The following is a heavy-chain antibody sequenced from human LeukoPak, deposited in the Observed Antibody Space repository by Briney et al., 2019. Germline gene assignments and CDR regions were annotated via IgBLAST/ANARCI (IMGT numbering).Heavy chain of an antibody. Sequence: SETLSLTCAVSGGSISSSNWWSWVRQPPGKGLEWIGEIYHSGSTNYNPSLKSRITISLDTSKYQFSLELSSVTAADTAVYYCARELEGTISGSGYYTYYFDYWGPGTLVTVSS. V-gene: IGHV4-4*02. CDR1: GGSISSSNW. CDR2: IYHSGST. D-gene: IGHD3-3*01. CDR3: ARELEGTISGSGYYTYYFDY. J-gene: IGHJ4*02.